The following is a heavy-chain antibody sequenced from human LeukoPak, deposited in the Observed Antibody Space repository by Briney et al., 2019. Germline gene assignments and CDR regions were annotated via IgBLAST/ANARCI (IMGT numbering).Heavy chain of an antibody. CDR1: GYTFTGYY. D-gene: IGHD3-10*01. CDR2: INPNSGAT. J-gene: IGHJ5*02. V-gene: IGHV1-2*02. Sequence: GASVKVSCKASGYTFTGYYIHWVRQAPGQGLEWMAWINPNSGATNYAQKFQGRVTMTRDTSISTAYMELSRLTSDDTAVYFCARGRFGEWDNWLDPWGQGTLVTVSS. CDR3: ARGRFGEWDNWLDP.